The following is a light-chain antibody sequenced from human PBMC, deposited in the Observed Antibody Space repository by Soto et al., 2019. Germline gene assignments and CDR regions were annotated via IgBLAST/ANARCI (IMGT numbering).Light chain of an antibody. J-gene: IGKJ2*01. CDR2: GGS. Sequence: DIVLTQSPGTLSLSPGERATLSCRASQSLTNSRLAWYQQKPGQAPSVLIYGGSNRDPGIPDMFSGSGSGTDFTLTISRLEPEDFAVYYCQQWSSSPRTFGQGTKLEIK. CDR1: QSLTNSR. CDR3: QQWSSSPRT. V-gene: IGKV3-20*01.